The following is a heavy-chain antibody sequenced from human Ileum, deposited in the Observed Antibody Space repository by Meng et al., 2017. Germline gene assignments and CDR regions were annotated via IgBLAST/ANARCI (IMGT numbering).Heavy chain of an antibody. Sequence: GGSLRLSCAASGFTLSSYAMTWVRQAPGQGLEWVSTISPSGGSTYSADSVKGRFTISRDNSKTTLYLQMNSLRAEDTAVYYCAKSLGSSWAINSQPFDYWGQGTLVTVSS. V-gene: IGHV3-23*01. CDR1: GFTLSSYA. D-gene: IGHD6-13*01. J-gene: IGHJ4*02. CDR2: ISPSGGST. CDR3: AKSLGSSWAINSQPFDY.